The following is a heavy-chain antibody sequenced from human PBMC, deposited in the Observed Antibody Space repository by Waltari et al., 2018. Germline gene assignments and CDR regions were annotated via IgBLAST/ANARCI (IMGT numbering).Heavy chain of an antibody. J-gene: IGHJ3*02. CDR1: GLHLSSCN. CDR2: ISSSTSII. CDR3: ARVARDAFDI. V-gene: IGHV3-48*01. Sequence: EVQLVEFGGGLVQPGGSLRLSCAAPGLHLSSCNMNWVRQVPGKGLEWVSYISSSTSIIHNADSVKGRFTISRDNAKNSLSLQMNSLRAEDTAVYFCARVARDAFDIWGQGTMVTVSS.